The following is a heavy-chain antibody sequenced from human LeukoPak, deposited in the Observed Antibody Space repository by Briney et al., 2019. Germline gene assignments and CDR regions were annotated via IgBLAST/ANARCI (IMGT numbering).Heavy chain of an antibody. D-gene: IGHD5-24*01. CDR1: GFTFSSYA. CDR3: ASIIEMATMGPGLGAFDI. Sequence: PGGSLRLSCAASGFTFSSYAMTRVRQAPAKGLEWVSPISCSGGSTYYADSVKGRFTISRDNSKNTLYLQMNSLRAEDTAVYYCASIIEMATMGPGLGAFDIWGQGTMVTVSS. CDR2: ISCSGGST. V-gene: IGHV3-23*01. J-gene: IGHJ3*02.